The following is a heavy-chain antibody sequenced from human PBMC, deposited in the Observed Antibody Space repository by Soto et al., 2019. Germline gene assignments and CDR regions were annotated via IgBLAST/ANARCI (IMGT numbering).Heavy chain of an antibody. V-gene: IGHV3-23*01. D-gene: IGHD6-13*01. CDR1: GFTFSSYA. CDR2: ISGSGGST. Sequence: EVQLLESGGGLVQPGGSLRLSCAASGFTFSSYAMSWVRQAPGKGLEWVSAISGSGGSTYYADSVKGRFTISRDNSKNPLYLQMNSLGAEDTAVYYCAKDHSSSWYFYYYYGMDVWGQGTTVIVSS. J-gene: IGHJ6*02. CDR3: AKDHSSSWYFYYYYGMDV.